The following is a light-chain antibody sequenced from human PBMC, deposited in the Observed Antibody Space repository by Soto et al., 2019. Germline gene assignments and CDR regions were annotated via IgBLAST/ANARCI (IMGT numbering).Light chain of an antibody. J-gene: IGKJ2*01. CDR3: QQYNKWPYT. V-gene: IGKV3-15*01. CDR1: QSVGRN. Sequence: EIVMTQSPVALSVSPGESAALSCRASQSVGRNFAWYQQRPGQAPRVLIYGTSTRATGVPARFSGSGAGTDFTITISSLQSEDFAFYYCQQYNKWPYTFGQGTRLEIK. CDR2: GTS.